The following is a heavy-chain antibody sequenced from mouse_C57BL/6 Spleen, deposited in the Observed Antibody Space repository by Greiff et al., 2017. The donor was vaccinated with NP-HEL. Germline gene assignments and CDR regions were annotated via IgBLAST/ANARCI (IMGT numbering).Heavy chain of an antibody. CDR1: GYSITSGYY. J-gene: IGHJ4*01. CDR2: ISYDGSN. CDR3: AREELFYAMDY. Sequence: DVQLQESGPGLVKPSQSLSLTCSVTGYSITSGYYWNWIRQFPGNKLEWMGYISYDGSNNYNPSLKNRISITRDTSKNQFFLKLNSVTTEDTATYYCAREELFYAMDYWGQETSVTVSS. V-gene: IGHV3-6*01.